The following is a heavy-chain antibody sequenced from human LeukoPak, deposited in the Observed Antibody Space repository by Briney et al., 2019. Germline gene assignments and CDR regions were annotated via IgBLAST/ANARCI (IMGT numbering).Heavy chain of an antibody. CDR1: GGSISSYY. V-gene: IGHV4-4*07. CDR3: ARENSGSYREFDY. J-gene: IGHJ4*02. Sequence: SETLSLTCTVSGGSISSYYWSWIRQPAGKGLEWIGRIYTSGSTNYNASLKSRVSMSVDTSKNQFSLKLSSVTAADTAVFYCARENSGSYREFDYWGQGTLVTLSS. CDR2: IYTSGST. D-gene: IGHD1-26*01.